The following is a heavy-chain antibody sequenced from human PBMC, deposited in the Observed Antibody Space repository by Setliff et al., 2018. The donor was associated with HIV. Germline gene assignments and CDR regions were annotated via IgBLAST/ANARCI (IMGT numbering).Heavy chain of an antibody. CDR1: GGSISSNY. CDR3: ARFPLLHKNAFDI. J-gene: IGHJ3*02. D-gene: IGHD2-15*01. CDR2: IYYSGST. Sequence: PSETLSLTCTVSGGSISSNYWSWMRQPPGKGLEWIGHIYYSGSTNYNPSLKSRVTISVDTSRNQSSLNLSSVTAADTAVYYCARFPLLHKNAFDIWGQGTMVTVSS. V-gene: IGHV4-59*01.